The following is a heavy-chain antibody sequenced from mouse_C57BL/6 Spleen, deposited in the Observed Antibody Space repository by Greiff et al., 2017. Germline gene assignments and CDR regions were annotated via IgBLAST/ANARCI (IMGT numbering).Heavy chain of an antibody. CDR1: GYTFTSYW. J-gene: IGHJ2*01. Sequence: QVQLQQPGAELVKPGASVKMSCKASGYTFTSYWITWVKQRPGQGLEWIGDIYPGSGSTNYNEKFKSKATLTVDTSSSTAYMQLSRLTSEDSAVYYCARGMVTTGYFDYWGQGTTLTVSS. D-gene: IGHD2-2*01. CDR2: IYPGSGST. CDR3: ARGMVTTGYFDY. V-gene: IGHV1-55*01.